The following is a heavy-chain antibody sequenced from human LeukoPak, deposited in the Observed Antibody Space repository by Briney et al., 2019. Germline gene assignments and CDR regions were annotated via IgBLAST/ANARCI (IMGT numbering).Heavy chain of an antibody. V-gene: IGHV3-30*02. Sequence: GGSLRLSCAASGFTFDDYGMSWVRQAPGKGLEWVAFIRYDGSNKYYADSVKGRFTISRDNSKNTLYLQMNSLRAEDTAVYYCAKAYSSGWYVGYWGQGTLVTVSS. CDR1: GFTFDDYG. CDR2: IRYDGSNK. J-gene: IGHJ4*02. D-gene: IGHD6-19*01. CDR3: AKAYSSGWYVGY.